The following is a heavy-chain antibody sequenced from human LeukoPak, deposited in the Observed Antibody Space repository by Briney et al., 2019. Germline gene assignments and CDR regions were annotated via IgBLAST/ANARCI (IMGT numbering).Heavy chain of an antibody. J-gene: IGHJ4*02. CDR1: GFTISSYG. Sequence: GRSLRLSCAASGFTISSYGIHWVRQAPGKGLEWVAVISYDGSNKYYADSVKGRFTISRDNSKNTLYLQMNSLRAEDTAVYYCAKDAQSGPEPYFDYWGQGTLVTVSS. CDR3: AKDAQSGPEPYFDY. CDR2: ISYDGSNK. D-gene: IGHD5-12*01. V-gene: IGHV3-30*18.